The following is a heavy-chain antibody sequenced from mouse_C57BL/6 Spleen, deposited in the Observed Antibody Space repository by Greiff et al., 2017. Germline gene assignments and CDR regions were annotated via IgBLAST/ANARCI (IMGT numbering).Heavy chain of an antibody. CDR3: DRTLQGNWDWFAD. CDR2: IWSGGST. V-gene: IGHV2-2*01. CDR1: GFSLTSYG. J-gene: IGHJ3*01. D-gene: IGHD4-1*01. Sequence: QVQLQPSGPGLVQPSQRLSITCTVSGFSLTSYGVHWVRQSPGKGLEWLGVIWSGGSTDSTAAFISRLSISKDNSKSQVFFKMNSLQGEDTAIYYGDRTLQGNWDWFADWGKGTLVTVSA.